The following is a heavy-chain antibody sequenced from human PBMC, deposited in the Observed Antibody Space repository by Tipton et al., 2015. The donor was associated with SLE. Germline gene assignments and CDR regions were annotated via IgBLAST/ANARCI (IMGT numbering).Heavy chain of an antibody. CDR3: ARGEQWLGGDY. CDR2: IHYTGTP. J-gene: IGHJ4*02. V-gene: IGHV4-59*01. D-gene: IGHD6-19*01. CDR1: GGSLTHYY. Sequence: TLSLTCTVSGGSLTHYYWNWIRQSPGKGLEWLGYIHYTGTPYYKPSLKSRIAMSVDTSSNQLSLRLTSLTPADTALYYCARGEQWLGGDYWGQGTLVTVSS.